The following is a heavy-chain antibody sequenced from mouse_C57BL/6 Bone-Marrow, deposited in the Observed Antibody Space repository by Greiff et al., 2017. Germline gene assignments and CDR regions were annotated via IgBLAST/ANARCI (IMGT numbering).Heavy chain of an antibody. Sequence: EVQRVESGGGLVQPGGSLKLSCAASGFTFSDYYMYWVRQTPEKRLEWVAYISNGGGSTYYPDTVKGRFTISRDKAKNTLYLQMSRLKSEDTAMYYCARVYYYGSSSFAYWGQGTLVTVSA. CDR3: ARVYYYGSSSFAY. J-gene: IGHJ3*01. D-gene: IGHD1-1*01. CDR1: GFTFSDYY. CDR2: ISNGGGST. V-gene: IGHV5-12*01.